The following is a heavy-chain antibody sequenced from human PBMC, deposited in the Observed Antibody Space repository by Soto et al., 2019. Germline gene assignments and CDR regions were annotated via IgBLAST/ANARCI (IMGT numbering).Heavy chain of an antibody. J-gene: IGHJ6*02. CDR1: GFTFSSYA. CDR3: ARGVVAATYYYYGMDV. Sequence: QVQLVESGGGVVQPGRSLRLSCAASGFTFSSYAMHWVRQAPGKGLEWVAVISYDGSNKYYADSVKGRFTISRDNSKNTLHLQMNSLRAEDTAVYYCARGVVAATYYYYGMDVWGQGTTVTVSS. CDR2: ISYDGSNK. V-gene: IGHV3-30-3*01. D-gene: IGHD2-15*01.